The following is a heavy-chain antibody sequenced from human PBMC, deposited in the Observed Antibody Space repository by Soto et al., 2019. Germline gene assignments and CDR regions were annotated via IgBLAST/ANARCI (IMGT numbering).Heavy chain of an antibody. Sequence: EVQLLESGGGLVQPGGSLRLSCAASGFTFSSYAMSWVRQAPGKGLEWVSAISGSGGSTYYADSVKGRFTISRDNSKNTLYLQMNSLRAEDTAVYYCAKEEGGSGWSLGPGGIWGQGTMVTVSS. CDR2: ISGSGGST. J-gene: IGHJ3*02. CDR1: GFTFSSYA. CDR3: AKEEGGSGWSLGPGGI. V-gene: IGHV3-23*01. D-gene: IGHD6-19*01.